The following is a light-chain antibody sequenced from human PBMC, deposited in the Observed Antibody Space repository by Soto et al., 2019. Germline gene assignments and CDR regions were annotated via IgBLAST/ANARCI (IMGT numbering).Light chain of an antibody. J-gene: IGKJ1*01. CDR2: SAS. Sequence: DIVLTQSPGTLSVSPGERATLSCRASQSVINKLAWYQQKPGQAPRLLIYSASTRATGIPDRFSGSGSGTEFTLTISSLQSEDFALYYCHQYDTWQTFGQGTKVEIK. CDR1: QSVINK. V-gene: IGKV3-15*01. CDR3: HQYDTWQT.